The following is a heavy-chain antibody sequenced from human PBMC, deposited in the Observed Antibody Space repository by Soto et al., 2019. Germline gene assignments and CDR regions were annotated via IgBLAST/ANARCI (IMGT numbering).Heavy chain of an antibody. D-gene: IGHD3-10*01. J-gene: IGHJ4*02. CDR3: ARDVSGKLGHDS. CDR2: IKQDGSDK. Sequence: GGSLRLSCAASGFTFSSFWMSWARRAPGKGLEWVANIKQDGSDKNYVGSVKGRFTISRDNAKNSLYLQMNSLRVEDTAMYYCARDVSGKLGHDSWGLGTLVTVSS. V-gene: IGHV3-7*01. CDR1: GFTFSSFW.